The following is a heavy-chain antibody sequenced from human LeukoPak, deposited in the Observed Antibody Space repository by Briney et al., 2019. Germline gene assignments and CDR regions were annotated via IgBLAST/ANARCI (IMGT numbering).Heavy chain of an antibody. CDR2: IYYSGST. CDR3: ARDAYSYGSDDAFNI. J-gene: IGHJ3*02. CDR1: GASISSYY. V-gene: IGHV4-59*01. Sequence: PSETLSLTCTVSGASISSYYWSWIRQPPGKGLEWIVYIYYSGSTNYNPSLKSRVTISVDTSKNQFFLKLNSVTAADTAVYYCARDAYSYGSDDAFNIWGQGTMVTVSS. D-gene: IGHD5-18*01.